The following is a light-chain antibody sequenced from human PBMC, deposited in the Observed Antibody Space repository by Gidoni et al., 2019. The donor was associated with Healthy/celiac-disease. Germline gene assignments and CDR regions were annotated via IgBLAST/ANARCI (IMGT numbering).Light chain of an antibody. J-gene: IGKJ2*01. CDR2: AAS. V-gene: IGKV1-8*01. Sequence: AIRMTKSQSSFSASTGDRVTITCRASQGISSYLAWYQQKPGKAPTLLIYAASTLPSGVPSRFSGSGSGTDFTLTISCLQSEDFATYYCQQYYSYPPYTFGQGTKLEIK. CDR1: QGISSY. CDR3: QQYYSYPPYT.